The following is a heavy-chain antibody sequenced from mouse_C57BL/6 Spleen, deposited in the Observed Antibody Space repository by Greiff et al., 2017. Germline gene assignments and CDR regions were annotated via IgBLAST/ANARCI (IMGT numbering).Heavy chain of an antibody. CDR2: IYPGSGNT. CDR1: GYTFTDYY. Sequence: QVQLQQSGAELVRPGASVKLSCKASGYTFTDYYINWVKQRPGQGLEWIARIYPGSGNTYYNEKFKGKATLTAEKSSSTAYMQLSSLTSEDSAVYFCARSGYYSNYDYWGQGTTLTVSS. D-gene: IGHD2-5*01. J-gene: IGHJ2*01. CDR3: ARSGYYSNYDY. V-gene: IGHV1-76*01.